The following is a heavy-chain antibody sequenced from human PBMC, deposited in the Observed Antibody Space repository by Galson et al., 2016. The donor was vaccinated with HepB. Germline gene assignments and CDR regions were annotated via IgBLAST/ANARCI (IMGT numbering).Heavy chain of an antibody. V-gene: IGHV1-8*01. CDR3: ARDAYDYVWGSYRPDYGMDV. J-gene: IGHJ6*02. D-gene: IGHD3-16*02. CDR2: MNPNSGNT. Sequence: SVKVSCKASGYTFTSYDINWVRQATGQGLEWMGWMNPNSGNTGYAQKFQGRVTMTRNTSISTAYMELSSLRSEDTAVYYCARDAYDYVWGSYRPDYGMDVWGQGTTVTVSS. CDR1: GYTFTSYD.